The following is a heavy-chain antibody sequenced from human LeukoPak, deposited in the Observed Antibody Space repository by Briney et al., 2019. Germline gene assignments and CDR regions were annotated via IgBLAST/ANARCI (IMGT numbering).Heavy chain of an antibody. CDR3: AVRGYINNYYTF. D-gene: IGHD1-26*01. CDR2: ITAGGGDT. CDR1: GFTFSSYA. J-gene: IGHJ4*02. Sequence: GGSLRLSCAASGFTFSSYAMSWVRQAPGKGLEWVSAITAGGGDTYYADSVKGRFTISRDNSKSTLFLQMNSLRAEDTAVYYCAVRGYINNYYTFWGQGTLVTVSS. V-gene: IGHV3-23*01.